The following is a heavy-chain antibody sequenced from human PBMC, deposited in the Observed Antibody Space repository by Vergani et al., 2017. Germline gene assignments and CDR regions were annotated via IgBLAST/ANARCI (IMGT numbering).Heavy chain of an antibody. CDR1: GFTFSSYA. D-gene: IGHD3-22*01. V-gene: IGHV3-64D*06. J-gene: IGHJ6*02. CDR3: VKDQAYEGPTRGHYYGMDV. CDR2: ISSNGGST. Sequence: EVKLVESGGGLVQPGGSLSLSCSASGFTFSSYAMHWVRQAPGKGLEYVSAISSNGGSTYYADSVKCRFTISRDNSKNTLYLQMSSLIAEDTAVYYCVKDQAYEGPTRGHYYGMDVWGQGTTVTVSS.